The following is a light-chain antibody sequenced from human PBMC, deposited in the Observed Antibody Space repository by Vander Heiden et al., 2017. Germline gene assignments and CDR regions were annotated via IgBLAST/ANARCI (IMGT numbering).Light chain of an antibody. V-gene: IGLV3-25*03. J-gene: IGLJ2*01. CDR2: KDS. Sequence: SYDLTHPPSVSLSPAQTACITCSCDALPKEYAYWYQQKPGQAPVLVIYKDSERPSGIPEGFSGSSSGTTVTLTISGVQAEDEADYYCQSADSSGTYVVFGGGTKLTVL. CDR1: ALPKEY. CDR3: QSADSSGTYVV.